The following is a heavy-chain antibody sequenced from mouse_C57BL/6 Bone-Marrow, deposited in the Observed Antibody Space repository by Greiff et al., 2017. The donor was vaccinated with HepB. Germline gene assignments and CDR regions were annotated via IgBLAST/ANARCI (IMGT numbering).Heavy chain of an antibody. Sequence: QVQLQQPGAELVKPGASVKLSCKASGYTFTSYWMHWVKQRPGQGLEWIGMIHPNSGSTNYNEKFKSKATLTVDKSSSTAYMQLSSLTSEDSAVYYCARLDYGSFFDYWGQGTTLTVSS. D-gene: IGHD1-1*01. J-gene: IGHJ2*01. CDR1: GYTFTSYW. V-gene: IGHV1-64*01. CDR2: IHPNSGST. CDR3: ARLDYGSFFDY.